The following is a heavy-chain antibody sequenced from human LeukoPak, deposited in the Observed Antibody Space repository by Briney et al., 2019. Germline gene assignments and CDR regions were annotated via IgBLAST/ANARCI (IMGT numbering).Heavy chain of an antibody. D-gene: IGHD1-26*01. J-gene: IGHJ6*02. CDR3: AREQGGAYYYGMDV. Sequence: SETLSLTCTVSGGSISSYYWSWIRQPPGKGLEWIGYIYYSGSTNYNPSLKSRVTISVDTSKNQFSLKLSSVTAADTAVYYCAREQGGAYYYGMDVWGQGTTVTVSS. CDR2: IYYSGST. CDR1: GGSISSYY. V-gene: IGHV4-59*01.